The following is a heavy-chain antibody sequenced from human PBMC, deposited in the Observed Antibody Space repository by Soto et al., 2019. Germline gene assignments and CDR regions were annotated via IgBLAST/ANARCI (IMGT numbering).Heavy chain of an antibody. CDR1: GYTFITYG. Sequence: QVQLVQSGAEVKKPGASVKVSCKASGYTFITYGVSWVRQAPGQGLDWLGWISTYNGNTRYAERLQGRVTMTTDTTTNTAYMERRNLRSDDTAVYYCARGPTDYYDNSANYFLDYWGQGTLVNVSS. CDR2: ISTYNGNT. D-gene: IGHD3-22*01. J-gene: IGHJ4*02. V-gene: IGHV1-18*01. CDR3: ARGPTDYYDNSANYFLDY.